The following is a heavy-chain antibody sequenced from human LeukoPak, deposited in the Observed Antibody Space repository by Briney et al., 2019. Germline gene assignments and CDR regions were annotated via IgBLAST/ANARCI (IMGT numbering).Heavy chain of an antibody. CDR2: IKQGESEN. CDR1: GFTLSSYW. J-gene: IGHJ4*02. V-gene: IGHV3-7*01. Sequence: GGSLRLSCAAPGFTLSSYWMSCVCQAPGRGLEWVANIKQGESENYFVDSVKGRFTSSRDDANNSLYLQMNSLRGEDTAVYYCAIFHYDFWSGTRYYFDYWGQGTLVTVSS. CDR3: AIFHYDFWSGTRYYFDY. D-gene: IGHD3-3*01.